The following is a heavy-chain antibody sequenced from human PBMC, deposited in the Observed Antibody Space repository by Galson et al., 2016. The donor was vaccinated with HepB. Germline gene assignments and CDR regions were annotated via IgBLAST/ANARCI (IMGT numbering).Heavy chain of an antibody. D-gene: IGHD3-10*01. J-gene: IGHJ6*02. Sequence: SLRLSCAASGFTFRTYDMHWVRQTKAKGLEWVSAIGTAGDTYYPDSVKGRFTIPRENAKNSLYLQMNSLRAGDKAVYYCARGPYRRSSFYYGMDVWGQGTTVTVSS. V-gene: IGHV3-13*01. CDR2: IGTAGDT. CDR1: GFTFRTYD. CDR3: ARGPYRRSSFYYGMDV.